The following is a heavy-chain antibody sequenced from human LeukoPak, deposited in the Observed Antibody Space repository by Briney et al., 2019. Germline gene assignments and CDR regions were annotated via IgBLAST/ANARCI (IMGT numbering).Heavy chain of an antibody. J-gene: IGHJ4*02. CDR2: ISYDGSNK. CDR1: GFTFGSYT. V-gene: IGHV3-30-3*01. D-gene: IGHD6-19*01. Sequence: GGSLRLSCAVSGFTFGSYTMNWVRQAPGKGLEWVAVISYDGSNKYYADSVKGRFTISRDNSKNTLYLQMNSLRAEDTAMYYCARANDRYSSAATGYWGQGTLVTVSS. CDR3: ARANDRYSSAATGY.